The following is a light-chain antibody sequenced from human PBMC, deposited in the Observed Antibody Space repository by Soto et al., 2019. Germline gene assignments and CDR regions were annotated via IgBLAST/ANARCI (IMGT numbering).Light chain of an antibody. CDR3: GTWDTSLPACV. CDR1: ASNIGNNS. CDR2: HDN. V-gene: IGLV1-51*01. J-gene: IGLJ1*01. Sequence: QSVLTQPPSVSAAPGQRVTIACSGSASNIGNNSVSWYQHLPGAAPKLRIYHDNNRPSGIPDRFSGSKSGTSATLGITGLQTGDEADYYCGTWDTSLPACVFGPGTKVTVL.